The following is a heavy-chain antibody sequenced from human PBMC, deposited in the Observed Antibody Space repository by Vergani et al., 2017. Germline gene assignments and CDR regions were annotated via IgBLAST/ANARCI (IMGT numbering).Heavy chain of an antibody. CDR3: ARQSRDVFCTNGVCPLGY. CDR1: GFIFSDHY. Sequence: EVQVVESGGGLVQPGGSLRLSCAASGFIFSDHYMDWVRQAPGKGLEWVSIISDNGGTTYYADSVKGRFTISRDNSKDTLYLQMNSLRAEDTAVYYCARQSRDVFCTNGVCPLGYWGQGALVTVSS. CDR2: ISDNGGTT. V-gene: IGHV3-23*04. D-gene: IGHD2-8*01. J-gene: IGHJ4*02.